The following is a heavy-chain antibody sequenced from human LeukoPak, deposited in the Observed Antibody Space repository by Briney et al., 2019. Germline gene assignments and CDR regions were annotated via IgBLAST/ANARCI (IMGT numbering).Heavy chain of an antibody. Sequence: GGSLRLSCAASGFTFSSYSMNWVRRAPGKGLEWVSSISSSSSYIYYADSVKGRFTISRDNAKNSLYLQMNSLRAEDTAVYYCARDSGIAVAAEWGQGTLVTVSS. D-gene: IGHD6-19*01. J-gene: IGHJ4*02. CDR2: ISSSSSYI. CDR1: GFTFSSYS. CDR3: ARDSGIAVAAE. V-gene: IGHV3-21*01.